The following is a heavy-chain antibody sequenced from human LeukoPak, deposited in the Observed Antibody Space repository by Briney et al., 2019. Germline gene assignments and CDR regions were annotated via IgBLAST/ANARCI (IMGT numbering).Heavy chain of an antibody. CDR1: GFTFSDYY. V-gene: IGHV3-11*01. Sequence: PGRSLRLSCAASGFTFSDYYMSWIRQAPGKGLEWVSYISSSGSTIYYADSVKGRFTISRDNAKNSLYLQMHSLRAEDTAVYYCARESYYYDSSGYYVYYFDYWGQGTLVTVSS. CDR2: ISSSGSTI. J-gene: IGHJ4*02. CDR3: ARESYYYDSSGYYVYYFDY. D-gene: IGHD3-22*01.